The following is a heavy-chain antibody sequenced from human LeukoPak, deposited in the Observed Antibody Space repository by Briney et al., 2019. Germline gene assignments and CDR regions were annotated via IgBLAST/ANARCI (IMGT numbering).Heavy chain of an antibody. CDR3: ARNQLRLSTVTTVAAGY. CDR1: GYTFTGYY. Sequence: GASVKVSCKASGYTFTGYYMHWVRQAPGQGLEWMGWINPNSGGTNYAQKFQGRVTMTRDTSISTAYMELSRLRSDDTAVYYCARNQLRLSTVTTVAAGYWGQGTLVTVSS. D-gene: IGHD4-17*01. V-gene: IGHV1-2*02. CDR2: INPNSGGT. J-gene: IGHJ4*02.